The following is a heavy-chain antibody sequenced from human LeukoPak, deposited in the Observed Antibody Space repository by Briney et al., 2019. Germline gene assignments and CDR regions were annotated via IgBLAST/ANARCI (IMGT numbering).Heavy chain of an antibody. V-gene: IGHV3-30*07. Sequence: GGSLRLSCAASGFTFSCYAVHWVRQTPGKGLEWVAVISYDGSNEYYADSVKGRFTISRDNSKNTLYLQMSGLRAEDSAAYYCARDPENGALDIWGQGTMVTVSS. J-gene: IGHJ3*02. CDR2: ISYDGSNE. CDR3: ARDPENGALDI. CDR1: GFTFSCYA. D-gene: IGHD1-1*01.